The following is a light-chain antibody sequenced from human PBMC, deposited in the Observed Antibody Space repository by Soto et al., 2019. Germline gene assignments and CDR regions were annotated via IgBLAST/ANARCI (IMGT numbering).Light chain of an antibody. CDR1: QTIISW. Sequence: DIQLTQSPSTLSASVGDRVSITCRASQTIISWLAWYQQKSGKAPKLLIYAASSLESGVPSRFSGSGSGTEFTLTISSLQPDDFATYYCQQYHVYPWTFGQGTKVDIK. CDR3: QQYHVYPWT. V-gene: IGKV1-5*01. CDR2: AAS. J-gene: IGKJ1*01.